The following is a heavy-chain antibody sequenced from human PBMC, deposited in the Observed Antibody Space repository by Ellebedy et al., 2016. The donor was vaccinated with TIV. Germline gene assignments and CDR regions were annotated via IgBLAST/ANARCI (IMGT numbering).Heavy chain of an antibody. J-gene: IGHJ6*02. CDR2: ISYDESNK. D-gene: IGHD3-9*01. V-gene: IGHV3-30-3*01. CDR3: ARISTNYDILTGHSYYNGMDV. CDR1: GFSFSSYT. Sequence: PGGSLRLSCAASGFSFSSYTMHWVRQAPGKGLEWVAVISYDESNKYYADSVKGRFTISRDNSKNTLYLQMSSLRAEDTAVYYCARISTNYDILTGHSYYNGMDVWGQGTTVTVSS.